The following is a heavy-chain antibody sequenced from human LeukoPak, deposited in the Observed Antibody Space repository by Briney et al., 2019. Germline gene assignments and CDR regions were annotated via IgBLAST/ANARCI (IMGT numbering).Heavy chain of an antibody. Sequence: ASVKVSCKASGYTFISYSMNWVRQAPGQGLEWMGWINTNTGNPTYAQGSTGRFVFSLDTSVSTAYLQISSLKAEDTAVYYCARLRSEWPPWFDPWGQGTLVTVSS. J-gene: IGHJ5*02. CDR1: GYTFISYS. CDR2: INTNTGNP. CDR3: ARLRSEWPPWFDP. V-gene: IGHV7-4-1*02. D-gene: IGHD3-3*01.